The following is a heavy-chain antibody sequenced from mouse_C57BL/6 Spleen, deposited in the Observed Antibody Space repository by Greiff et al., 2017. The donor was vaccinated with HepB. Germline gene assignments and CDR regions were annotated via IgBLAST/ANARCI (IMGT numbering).Heavy chain of an antibody. CDR3: APIYYYGSSYPAWFAY. J-gene: IGHJ3*01. CDR1: GYAFSSSW. D-gene: IGHD1-1*01. Sequence: VKLLESGPELVKPGASVKISCKASGYAFSSSWMNWVKQRPGKGLEWIGRIYPGDGDTNYNGKFTGKATRTADKSSRTAYMQLSSLTSEDSAVYFCAPIYYYGSSYPAWFAYWGQGTLVTVSA. V-gene: IGHV1-82*01. CDR2: IYPGDGDT.